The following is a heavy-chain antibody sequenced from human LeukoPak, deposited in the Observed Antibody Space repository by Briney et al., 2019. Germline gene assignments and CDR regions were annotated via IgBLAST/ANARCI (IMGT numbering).Heavy chain of an antibody. CDR3: ARGEMWFDY. J-gene: IGHJ4*02. D-gene: IGHD5-24*01. V-gene: IGHV4-61*02. CDR2: IYTTGVT. CDR1: GDSISHGTYY. Sequence: SETLSLTCSVSGDSISHGTYYWSWIRQPAGQGLEWIGRIYTTGVTNYNPSLKTRVTISVDPSLKQFSLNLTSVTASDTAVYYCARGEMWFDYWGQGTLVTVSS.